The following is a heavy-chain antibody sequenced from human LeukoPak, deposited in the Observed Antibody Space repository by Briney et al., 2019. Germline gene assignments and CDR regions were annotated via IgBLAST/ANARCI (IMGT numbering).Heavy chain of an antibody. D-gene: IGHD3-22*01. Sequence: PGGSLRLSCAASGFTFSSYAMSWVRQAPGKGLEWVSVIYSGGSTYYADSVKGRFTISRDNSKNTLYLQMNSLRAEDTAVYYCARGQYYYDSSGYWYCFDYWGQGTLVTVSS. CDR3: ARGQYYYDSSGYWYCFDY. CDR1: GFTFSSYA. CDR2: IYSGGST. J-gene: IGHJ4*02. V-gene: IGHV3-53*01.